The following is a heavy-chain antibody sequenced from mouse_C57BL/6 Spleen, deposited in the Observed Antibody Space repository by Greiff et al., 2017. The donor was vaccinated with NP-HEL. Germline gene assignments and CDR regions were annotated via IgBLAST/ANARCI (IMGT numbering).Heavy chain of an antibody. J-gene: IGHJ2*01. D-gene: IGHD1-1*01. CDR3: ARVITKGLDY. CDR1: GFTFSDYY. V-gene: IGHV5-16*01. Sequence: EVKLVESEGGLVQPGRSMKLSCTASGFTFSDYYMAWVRQVPEKGLEWVANINYDGSSTYYLDSLKSRFIISRDNAKNILYLQMSSLKSEDTATYYCARVITKGLDYWGQGTTLTVSS. CDR2: INYDGSST.